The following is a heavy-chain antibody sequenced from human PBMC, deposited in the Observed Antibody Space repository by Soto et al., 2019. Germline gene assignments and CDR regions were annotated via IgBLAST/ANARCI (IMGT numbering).Heavy chain of an antibody. CDR3: AKFFVETGGSSGWPWSFHF. CDR2: ISGTGGTT. V-gene: IGHV3-23*04. D-gene: IGHD6-25*01. J-gene: IGHJ4*02. CDR1: GFTFSSYA. Sequence: EVQLVESGGGLVQPGGSLRLSCAASGFTFSSYAMSWVRQAPGKGLEWVSAISGTGGTTYYADSVKGRFTISRDNSRNTVHLQMNSLRAEDTAIYYCAKFFVETGGSSGWPWSFHFWGQGTLVTVSS.